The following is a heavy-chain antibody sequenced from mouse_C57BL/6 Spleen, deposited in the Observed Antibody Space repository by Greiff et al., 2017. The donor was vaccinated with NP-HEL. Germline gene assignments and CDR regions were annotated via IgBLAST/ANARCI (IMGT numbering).Heavy chain of an antibody. CDR1: GFSLTSYG. CDR3: DKKWEDGLYAMDD. J-gene: IGHJ4*01. V-gene: IGHV2-5*01. CDR2: IWRGGST. Sequence: QVQLQQSGPGLVQPSQSLSITCTVSGFSLTSYGVHWVRQSPGKGLEWLGVIWRGGSTDYNAAFMSRLSITKDNSKSQVFFKMNSLQADDTDIYYCDKKWEDGLYAMDDWGQGTSVTVSS. D-gene: IGHD2-3*01.